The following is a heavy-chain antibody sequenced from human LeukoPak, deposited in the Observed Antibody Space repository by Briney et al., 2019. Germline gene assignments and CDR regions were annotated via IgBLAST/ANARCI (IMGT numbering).Heavy chain of an antibody. Sequence: PGGSLRLSCAASGFSFRSCWISWVRHPPRKGLEWVANIKEDGSEKYYVDSVKGRFTISRDNAEDALCLQMNSLRAEDTAVYYCARVAWPHYFDYWGRGTLVTVSS. D-gene: IGHD2-21*01. V-gene: IGHV3-7*01. CDR2: IKEDGSEK. CDR1: GFSFRSCW. CDR3: ARVAWPHYFDY. J-gene: IGHJ4*02.